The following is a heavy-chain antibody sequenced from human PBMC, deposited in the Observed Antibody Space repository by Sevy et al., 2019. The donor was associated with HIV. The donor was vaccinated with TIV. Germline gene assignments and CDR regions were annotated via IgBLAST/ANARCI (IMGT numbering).Heavy chain of an antibody. CDR1: GGSCSGYY. Sequence: SETLSLTCAVYGGSCSGYYWSWIRQPPGKGLEWMGEINHSGSTNYNPSLKSRVTISVDTSKNQFSLKLSSVTAADTAVYYCARPYSSGWYIRAFDIWGQGTMVTVSS. V-gene: IGHV4-34*01. CDR3: ARPYSSGWYIRAFDI. CDR2: INHSGST. D-gene: IGHD6-19*01. J-gene: IGHJ3*02.